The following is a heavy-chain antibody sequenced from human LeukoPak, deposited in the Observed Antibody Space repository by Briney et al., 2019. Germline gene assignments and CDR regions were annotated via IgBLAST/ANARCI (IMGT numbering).Heavy chain of an antibody. Sequence: QTGGSLRLSCAASGFTFSSYAMSWVRQAPGKGLEWVSAISGSGGSTYYADSVKGRFTISRDNSKNTLYLQMNSLRAEDTAVYYCAKGVDSSGYISSPFDYWGQGTLVTVSS. CDR3: AKGVDSSGYISSPFDY. D-gene: IGHD3-22*01. CDR2: ISGSGGST. CDR1: GFTFSSYA. J-gene: IGHJ4*02. V-gene: IGHV3-23*01.